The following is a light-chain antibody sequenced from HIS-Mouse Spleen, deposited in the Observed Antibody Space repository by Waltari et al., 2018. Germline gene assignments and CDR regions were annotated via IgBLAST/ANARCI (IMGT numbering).Light chain of an antibody. CDR1: QSISSY. J-gene: IGKJ1*01. V-gene: IGKV1-39*01. CDR3: QQSYSTPGT. Sequence: DIQMTQSPSSLSASVGDRVTITCRASQSISSYLNWYQQKPGKAPKLLIYAASSLQSGVPSRFSSSGSGTDFTLTISSLQPEDFATYYCQQSYSTPGTFGQGTKVEIK. CDR2: AAS.